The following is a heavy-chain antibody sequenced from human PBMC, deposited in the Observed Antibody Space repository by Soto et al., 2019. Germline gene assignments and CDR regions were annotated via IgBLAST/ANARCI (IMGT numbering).Heavy chain of an antibody. V-gene: IGHV3-21*01. D-gene: IGHD2-15*01. CDR1: GFTFSTYS. Sequence: GGSLRLSCAASGFTFSTYSMNWVRQAPGKGLEWVSSISSGSSYIYYADSVKGRFTISRDNAKNSLYLQMNSLRAEDTAVDYCSRDTRVGHCSCGSCLLQHWGQGTLVTVSS. CDR2: ISSGSSYI. CDR3: SRDTRVGHCSCGSCLLQH. J-gene: IGHJ1*01.